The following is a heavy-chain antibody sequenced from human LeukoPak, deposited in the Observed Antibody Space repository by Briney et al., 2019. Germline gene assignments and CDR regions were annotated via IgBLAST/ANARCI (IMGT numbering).Heavy chain of an antibody. V-gene: IGHV3-15*01. CDR2: IKSKTEGGTT. D-gene: IGHD3-22*01. CDR1: GFTFSNAW. CDR3: TSTYYYDSSGYFSDY. J-gene: IGHJ4*02. Sequence: GGSLRLSCAASGFTFSNAWMSWVRQAPGKGLEWVGRIKSKTEGGTTDYAAPAKGRFTISRDDSKNTLYLQMNSLKTEDTAVYYCTSTYYYDSSGYFSDYWGQGTLVTVSS.